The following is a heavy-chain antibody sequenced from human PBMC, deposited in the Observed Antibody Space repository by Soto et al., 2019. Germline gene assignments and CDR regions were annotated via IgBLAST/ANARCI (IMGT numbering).Heavy chain of an antibody. J-gene: IGHJ4*02. CDR2: IIPIFGTA. CDR3: ARAPYDYVWGSCRYTEDY. CDR1: GGTFSSYA. V-gene: IGHV1-69*06. Sequence: ASVKVSCKASGGTFSSYAISWVRQAPGQGLEWMGGIIPIFGTANYAQKFQGRVTITADKSTSTAYMELSSLRSEDTAVYYCARAPYDYVWGSCRYTEDYWGQGTLVPVSS. D-gene: IGHD3-16*02.